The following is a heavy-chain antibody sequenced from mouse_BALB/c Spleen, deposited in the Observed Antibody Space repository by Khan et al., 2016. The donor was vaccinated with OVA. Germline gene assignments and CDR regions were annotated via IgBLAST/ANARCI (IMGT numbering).Heavy chain of an antibody. CDR2: ISSGSSTI. CDR3: ARTGYYYFDY. J-gene: IGHJ2*01. Sequence: LVESGGCLVQPGGSRKLSCSSSGFTFIFCLLHWVRQAPEKGLEWVAYISSGSSTIYYADTVKGRFTISRDNPKNTLFLQMASLRSEDTAMYYCARTGYYYFDYWGQGTTLTVSS. V-gene: IGHV5-17*02. CDR1: GFTFIFCL. D-gene: IGHD2-3*01.